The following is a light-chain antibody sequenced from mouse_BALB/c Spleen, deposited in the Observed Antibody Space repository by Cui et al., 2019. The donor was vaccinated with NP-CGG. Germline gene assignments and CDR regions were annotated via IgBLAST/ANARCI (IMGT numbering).Light chain of an antibody. Sequence: QALLPPPSALTTSPGETVTLTCRSSTGAVTTNNFANWVQEKPDQLFTGLIGGTNNRAPGVPARFSGSLIGDKAALTITGAQTEDEAIYFCALWYSNHWVFGGGTRLTVL. CDR3: ALWYSNHWV. V-gene: IGLV1*01. CDR1: TGAVTTNNF. CDR2: GTN. J-gene: IGLJ1*01.